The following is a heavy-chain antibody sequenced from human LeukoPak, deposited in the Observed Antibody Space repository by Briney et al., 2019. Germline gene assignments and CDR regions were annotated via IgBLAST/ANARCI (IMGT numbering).Heavy chain of an antibody. CDR2: IWYDGSNK. CDR1: GFTFSSYG. CDR3: AKGLTRRYLDY. Sequence: PGGSLRLSCAASGFTFSSYGMHWVRQAPGKGLEWVAVIWYDGSNKYYRDSIKGRFTISRDNSKSTLYLQMNSLRAEDTAVYYCAKGLTRRYLDYWGQGTLVTVSS. V-gene: IGHV3-33*06. D-gene: IGHD3-9*01. J-gene: IGHJ4*02.